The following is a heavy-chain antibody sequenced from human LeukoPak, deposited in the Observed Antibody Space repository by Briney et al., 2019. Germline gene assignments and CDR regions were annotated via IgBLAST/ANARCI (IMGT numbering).Heavy chain of an antibody. J-gene: IGHJ3*02. V-gene: IGHV4-4*02. CDR2: IYHSGST. D-gene: IGHD3-9*01. Sequence: SETLSLTCAVSGGSISSSNWRSWVRQPPGKGLEWIGEIYHSGSTNYNPSLKSRVTISVDKSKNQFSLKLSSVTAADTAVYYCARDPQSYDILTGYYNGRAFDIWGQGTMVTVSS. CDR1: GGSISSSNW. CDR3: ARDPQSYDILTGYYNGRAFDI.